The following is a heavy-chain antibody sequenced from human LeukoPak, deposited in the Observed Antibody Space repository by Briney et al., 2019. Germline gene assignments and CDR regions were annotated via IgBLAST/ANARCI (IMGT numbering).Heavy chain of an antibody. CDR1: GGSITSSNW. CDR2: IYYSGSI. J-gene: IGHJ3*02. CDR3: ARLRLGVGSAFDI. D-gene: IGHD3-16*01. Sequence: SGTLSLTCAVSGGSITSSNWWSWLRQPPGEGLECIGYIYYSGSINYNPSLKSRVTISVDTSKNQFSLKLNSVTAADTAVYYCARLRLGVGSAFDIWGQGTMVTVSS. V-gene: IGHV4-59*08.